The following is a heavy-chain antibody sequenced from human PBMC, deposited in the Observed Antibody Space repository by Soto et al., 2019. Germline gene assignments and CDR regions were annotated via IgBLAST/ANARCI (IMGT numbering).Heavy chain of an antibody. J-gene: IGHJ6*02. D-gene: IGHD2-15*01. V-gene: IGHV1-69*12. CDR1: GGTFSSYA. CDR3: ARSNTVVSRGRYYYGMDV. Sequence: QVQLVQSGAEVKKPGSSVKVSCKASGGTFSSYAISWVRQAPGQGLGWMGGIIPIFGTANYAQKFQGRVTITADESTSTAYMELSSLRSEDTAVYYCARSNTVVSRGRYYYGMDVWGQGTTVTVSS. CDR2: IIPIFGTA.